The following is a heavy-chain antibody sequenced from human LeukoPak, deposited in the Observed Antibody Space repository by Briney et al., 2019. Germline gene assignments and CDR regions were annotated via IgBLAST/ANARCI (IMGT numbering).Heavy chain of an antibody. J-gene: IGHJ4*02. Sequence: GGSLRLSCAASGFIFSSYTMNWVRQAPGKGLEWVSFISGSSSYIYYADSVKGRFTISRDNAKNSLYLQMSSLRAEDTAVYYCARDKVGSTVVVPAFDYWGQGTLVTVSS. V-gene: IGHV3-21*01. CDR3: ARDKVGSTVVVPAFDY. CDR1: GFIFSSYT. CDR2: ISGSSSYI. D-gene: IGHD2-2*01.